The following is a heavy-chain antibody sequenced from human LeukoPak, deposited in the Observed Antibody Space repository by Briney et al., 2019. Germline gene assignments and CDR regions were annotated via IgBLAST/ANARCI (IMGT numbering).Heavy chain of an antibody. D-gene: IGHD3-10*01. CDR3: AANYGSGSYYNPLGY. V-gene: IGHV1-18*01. J-gene: IGHJ4*02. Sequence: ASVKVSCKASGYTFTSYGISWVRQAPGQGLEWMGWISAYNGNTNYAQKFQGRVTMTTDTSTSTAYMELSSLRSEDTAVYYCAANYGSGSYYNPLGYWGQGTLVTVSS. CDR2: ISAYNGNT. CDR1: GYTFTSYG.